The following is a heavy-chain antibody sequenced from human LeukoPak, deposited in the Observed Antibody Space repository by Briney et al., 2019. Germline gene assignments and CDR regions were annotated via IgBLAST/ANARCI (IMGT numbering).Heavy chain of an antibody. CDR2: IKSKTDGGTT. J-gene: IGHJ4*02. V-gene: IGHV3-15*01. Sequence: PGGSLRLSCAASGFTFSNAWMSWVRQAPGKGLEWVGRIKSKTDGGTTDYAAPVKGRFTISRDDSKNTLYLQMNSLKTEDTAVYYCTKDPSGYDFDYWGQGTLVTVSS. CDR3: TKDPSGYDFDY. CDR1: GFTFSNAW. D-gene: IGHD5-12*01.